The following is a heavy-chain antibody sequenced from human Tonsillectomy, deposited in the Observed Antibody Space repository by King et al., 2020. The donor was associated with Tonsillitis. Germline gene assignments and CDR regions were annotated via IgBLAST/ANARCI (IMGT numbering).Heavy chain of an antibody. J-gene: IGHJ3*01. CDR1: GYSFTSNW. Sequence: GQLVQSGAEVKKPGESLKISSKGSGYSFTSNWIGWVRQMPGKGLEWMGIISPGDFDTRYSPSFQGQVTIPADKSISTAYLQWSSLKASDTAMYYCARRGDGYNYAFDFWGQGTMVTVSS. V-gene: IGHV5-51*01. D-gene: IGHD5-24*01. CDR3: ARRGDGYNYAFDF. CDR2: ISPGDFDT.